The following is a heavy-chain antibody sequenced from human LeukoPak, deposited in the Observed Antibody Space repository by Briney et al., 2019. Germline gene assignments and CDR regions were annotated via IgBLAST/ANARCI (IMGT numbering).Heavy chain of an antibody. D-gene: IGHD2-2*02. J-gene: IGHJ4*02. CDR2: ISGSGGST. V-gene: IGHV3-23*01. Sequence: GGSLSLFCAASGFTFSSYAMSWVRQARGKGLEWVSAISGSGGSTYYADSVKGRFTISRDNSTNTLYLQMISLRAEDTAVYSCAKDLQDIVVVPAAIFDYWGQGTLVTVSS. CDR1: GFTFSSYA. CDR3: AKDLQDIVVVPAAIFDY.